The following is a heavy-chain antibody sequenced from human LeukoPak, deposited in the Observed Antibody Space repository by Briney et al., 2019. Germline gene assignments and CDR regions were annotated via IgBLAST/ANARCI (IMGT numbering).Heavy chain of an antibody. J-gene: IGHJ4*02. Sequence: GESLTLSCTVSRFSLSNAWMNWVRQAARKGRECVGRIKRVSDGETTDYAASVKGRFIISRDDSRSTLYLQMHSLRTEDTAVYYCTTLWLGPEFWGQGTLVTVSS. V-gene: IGHV3-15*01. D-gene: IGHD3-10*01. CDR2: IKRVSDGETT. CDR1: RFSLSNAW. CDR3: TTLWLGPEF.